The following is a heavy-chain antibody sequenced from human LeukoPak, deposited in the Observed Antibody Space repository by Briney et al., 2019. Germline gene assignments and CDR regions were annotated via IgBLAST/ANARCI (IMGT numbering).Heavy chain of an antibody. V-gene: IGHV3-30-3*01. CDR1: GFTFSSYA. Sequence: GGSLRLSCAASGFTFSSYAMHWVRQAPGKGLEWVAVISYDGSNKYYADSVKGRFTISRDNSKNTLYLQMNSLRAEDTAVYYCARDGEIAAAGDAFDIWGQGTMVTVSS. D-gene: IGHD6-13*01. CDR3: ARDGEIAAAGDAFDI. J-gene: IGHJ3*02. CDR2: ISYDGSNK.